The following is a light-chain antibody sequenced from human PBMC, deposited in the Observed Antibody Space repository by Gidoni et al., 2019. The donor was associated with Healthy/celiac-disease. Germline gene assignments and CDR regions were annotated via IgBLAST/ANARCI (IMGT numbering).Light chain of an antibody. J-gene: IGKJ1*01. Sequence: ELVLTQSPATLSFSPGERATLSCRASQSVSSYLAWYQQKPGQAPRLLIYDASNRATGIPARFSGSGSGTDFTLTISSLEPEDFAVYYCQQRSNWPPWTFXQXTKEEIK. CDR1: QSVSSY. CDR2: DAS. CDR3: QQRSNWPPWT. V-gene: IGKV3-11*01.